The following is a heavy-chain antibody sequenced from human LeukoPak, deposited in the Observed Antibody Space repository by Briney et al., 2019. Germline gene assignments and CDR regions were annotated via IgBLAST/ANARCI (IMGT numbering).Heavy chain of an antibody. CDR2: IYHSGST. J-gene: IGHJ1*01. CDR3: ASPAAEIGWGSEYFQH. CDR1: GYSISSGYY. V-gene: IGHV4-38-2*02. Sequence: SETLSLTCTVSGYSISSGYYWGWIRQPPGKGLEWIGSIYHSGSTYYNPSLKSRVTISVDTSKNQFSLKLSSVTAADTAVYYCASPAAEIGWGSEYFQHWGQGTLVTVSS. D-gene: IGHD2-8*02.